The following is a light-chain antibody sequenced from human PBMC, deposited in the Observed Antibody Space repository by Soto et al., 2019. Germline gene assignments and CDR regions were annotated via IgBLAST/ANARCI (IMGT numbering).Light chain of an antibody. J-gene: IGKJ5*01. CDR3: QQRTNWHIT. V-gene: IGKV3D-20*02. Sequence: ETELTQSPGTLSLSPGERATLSCRSRQSVASSYLAWYQQKPGQAPRLLIYGASSRATGIPDRFSGSGPGTDCTLTISSLEPEDVAVYYCQQRTNWHITFGQGTRLEIK. CDR1: QSVASSY. CDR2: GAS.